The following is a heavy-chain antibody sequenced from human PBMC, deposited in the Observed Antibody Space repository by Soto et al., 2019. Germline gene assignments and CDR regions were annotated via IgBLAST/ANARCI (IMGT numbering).Heavy chain of an antibody. V-gene: IGHV3-23*01. J-gene: IGHJ2*01. Sequence: EVQLLDSGGGLVQPGGSLRLSCAASGFTFSGYALTCVRQAPGKGLEWVSAISGGGDATFYADSVKGRFTISRDNSKNTLYLQMTTLRAEDTAVYYCARKVSGSTGRPDLWYFDLWGRGTLVTVSS. CDR1: GFTFSGYA. D-gene: IGHD3-10*01. CDR2: ISGGGDAT. CDR3: ARKVSGSTGRPDLWYFDL.